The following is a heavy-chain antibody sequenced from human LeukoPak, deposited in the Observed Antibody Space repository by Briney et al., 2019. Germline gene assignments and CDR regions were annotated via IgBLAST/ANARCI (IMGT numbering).Heavy chain of an antibody. CDR3: ARGDGDRLDY. J-gene: IGHJ4*02. V-gene: IGHV3-30*04. CDR2: ISYDGSNK. CDR1: GFTFSSYA. Sequence: GGSLRLSCAASGFTFSSYAMHWVRQAPGKGLEWVAVISYDGSNKYFADSVKGRFTISRDSSKNTLYLQMNSLRAEDTAVYYCARGDGDRLDYXGQGTLVTVSS. D-gene: IGHD4-17*01.